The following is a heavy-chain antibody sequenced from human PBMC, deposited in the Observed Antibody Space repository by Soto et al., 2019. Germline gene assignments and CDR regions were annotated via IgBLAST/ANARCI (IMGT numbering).Heavy chain of an antibody. V-gene: IGHV3-23*01. CDR1: GFTVSSHA. CDR2: VTADGGT. CDR3: APHVSCSGGSCQYDAFAI. Sequence: EVQVSESGGGLVQPGGSLRLSCEGSGFTVSSHAMTWIRQAAGKGPEWVSTVTADGGTYYADSVKGRFAMSRDTSENTVYLQMNSLGAEDTAAYYCAPHVSCSGGSCQYDAFAIRGQGTMVTASS. J-gene: IGHJ3*02. D-gene: IGHD2-15*01.